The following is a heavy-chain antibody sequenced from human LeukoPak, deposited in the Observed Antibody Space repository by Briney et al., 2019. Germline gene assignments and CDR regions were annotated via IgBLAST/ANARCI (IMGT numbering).Heavy chain of an antibody. D-gene: IGHD6-13*01. CDR1: GDSISNYY. Sequence: SETLSLTCIVSGDSISNYYWSWIRQPAGKGLEWIGRIYTSGSTNYNPSLKSRVTMSVDTSKNQFSLKLSSVTAADTAVYYCAREAAVGTFYFDYWGQGTLVTVSS. CDR2: IYTSGST. J-gene: IGHJ4*02. CDR3: AREAAVGTFYFDY. V-gene: IGHV4-4*07.